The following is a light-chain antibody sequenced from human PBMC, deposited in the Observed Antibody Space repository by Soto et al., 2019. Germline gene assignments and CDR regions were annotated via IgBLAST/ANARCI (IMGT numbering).Light chain of an antibody. Sequence: QSALTQPASVSGSPGQSITISCTGTSSDIGSYDLVSWYQQHPGTAPKLIIYEVTERPSGVSTRFSGSKSGNTASLTISGLQAVDEADYYCCSFADFTYVFGTGTKVTVL. CDR1: SSDIGSYDL. V-gene: IGLV2-23*02. J-gene: IGLJ1*01. CDR2: EVT. CDR3: CSFADFTYV.